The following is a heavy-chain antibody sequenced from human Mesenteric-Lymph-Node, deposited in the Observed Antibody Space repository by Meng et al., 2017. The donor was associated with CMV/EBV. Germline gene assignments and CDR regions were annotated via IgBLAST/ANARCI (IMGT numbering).Heavy chain of an antibody. Sequence: SVKVSCKASAYSFSSYDINWVRQAPGQGLEWMGGIIPILGIANYAQKFQGRVTITADKSTSTAYMELSSLRSEDTAVYYCARDRRGGVGATDYWGQGTLVTVSS. V-gene: IGHV1-69*10. CDR3: ARDRRGGVGATDY. J-gene: IGHJ4*02. CDR1: AYSFSSYD. D-gene: IGHD1-26*01. CDR2: IIPILGIA.